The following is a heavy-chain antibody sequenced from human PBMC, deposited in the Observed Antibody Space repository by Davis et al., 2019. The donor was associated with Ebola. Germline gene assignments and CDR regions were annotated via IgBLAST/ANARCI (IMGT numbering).Heavy chain of an antibody. J-gene: IGHJ6*04. CDR1: GFTFINYW. V-gene: IGHV3-23*01. Sequence: PGGSLRLSCAASGFTFINYWMHWVRQAPGKGLEWVSVISGSGGSTYYADSVKGRFTISRDNSKKTLYLQMNSLRAEDTAVYYCAKSGLSFGVVKYHYGMDVWGKGTTVTVSS. CDR3: AKSGLSFGVVKYHYGMDV. CDR2: ISGSGGST. D-gene: IGHD3-3*01.